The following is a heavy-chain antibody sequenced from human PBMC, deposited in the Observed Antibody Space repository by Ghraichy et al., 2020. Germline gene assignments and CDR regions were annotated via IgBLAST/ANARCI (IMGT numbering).Heavy chain of an antibody. J-gene: IGHJ6*02. V-gene: IGHV4-59*01. D-gene: IGHD2-2*01. Sequence: SETLSLTCTVSGGSISSYYWRWIRQPPGKGLEWIGYIYYSGSTNYNPSLKSRVTISVDTSKNQFSLKLSSVTAADTAVYYCARDLRYCSSTSCETMGVWDYYYGMDVWGQGTTVTVSS. CDR2: IYYSGST. CDR1: GGSISSYY. CDR3: ARDLRYCSSTSCETMGVWDYYYGMDV.